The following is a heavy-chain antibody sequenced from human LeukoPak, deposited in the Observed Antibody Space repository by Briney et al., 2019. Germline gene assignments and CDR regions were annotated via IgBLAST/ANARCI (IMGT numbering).Heavy chain of an antibody. D-gene: IGHD6-13*01. CDR2: INTDGSST. Sequence: GGSLRLSCAASGFTFSSYWMHWVRQAPGKGRVWVSCINTDGSSTSYADSVKGRFTISRDNAKNTLYLQMNSLRAEDTAVYYCARRRRGQQLVDPCFDYWGQGTLVTVSS. J-gene: IGHJ4*02. V-gene: IGHV3-74*01. CDR1: GFTFSSYW. CDR3: ARRRRGQQLVDPCFDY.